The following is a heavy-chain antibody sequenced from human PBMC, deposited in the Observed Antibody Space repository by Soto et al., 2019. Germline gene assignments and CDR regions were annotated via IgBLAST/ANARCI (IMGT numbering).Heavy chain of an antibody. CDR2: LSYDGSNK. J-gene: IGHJ4*02. V-gene: IGHV3-30*18. CDR1: GFTFSSYG. CDR3: AKGLGGSGWYYFDY. Sequence: QVQLVESGGGGVQRGRSLRVPCAPSGFTFSSYGMHWVRQAPGKGLGWVAVLSYDGSNKYYADSVKGRFAISRDNSKNALYLQMNSLGAEDTAVYYCAKGLGGSGWYYFDYGGQGTLVTVSS. D-gene: IGHD6-19*01.